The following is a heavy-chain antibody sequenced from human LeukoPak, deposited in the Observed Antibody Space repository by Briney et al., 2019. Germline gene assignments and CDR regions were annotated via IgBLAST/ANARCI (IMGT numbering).Heavy chain of an antibody. CDR1: GFTFSSYE. D-gene: IGHD3-10*02. J-gene: IGHJ6*04. CDR2: ISSSSSTI. V-gene: IGHV3-48*03. Sequence: GVLRLSCAASGFTFSSYEMNWVRQAPGKGLEWVSYISSSSSTIYYADSVKGRFTISRDNAKNSLYLQMNSLRAEDTAVYYCAELGITMIGGVWGKGTTVTISS. CDR3: AELGITMIGGV.